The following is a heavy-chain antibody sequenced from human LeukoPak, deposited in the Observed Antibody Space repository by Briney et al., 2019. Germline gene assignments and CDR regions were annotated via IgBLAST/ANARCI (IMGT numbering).Heavy chain of an antibody. CDR1: GGSISSYY. CDR3: ARADYDILTGTVVMDV. CDR2: IYTSGST. J-gene: IGHJ6*03. V-gene: IGHV4-4*07. D-gene: IGHD3-9*01. Sequence: SETLSLTCTVSGGSISSYYWSWIRQPAGKGLEWIGRIYTSGSTNYNPSLKSRVTMSVDTSKNQFSLKLSSVTAADTAVYYCARADYDILTGTVVMDVWGKGTTVTISS.